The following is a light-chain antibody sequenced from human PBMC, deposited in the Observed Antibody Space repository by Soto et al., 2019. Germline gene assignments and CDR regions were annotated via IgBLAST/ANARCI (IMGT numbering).Light chain of an antibody. Sequence: QSALTQPASVSGSPGQSITISCTGTSSDVGSYNLVSWYQQHPGKAPKLMIYEGSKRPSGVSNRFSGSKSGNTASLTISGLQAEDEADYYCCSYAGSSWVFGGGTKLIVL. J-gene: IGLJ3*02. CDR2: EGS. V-gene: IGLV2-23*01. CDR3: CSYAGSSWV. CDR1: SSDVGSYNL.